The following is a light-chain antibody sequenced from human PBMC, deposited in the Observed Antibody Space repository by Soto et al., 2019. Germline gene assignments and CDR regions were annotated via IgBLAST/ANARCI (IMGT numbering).Light chain of an antibody. CDR3: QQYGSPPT. J-gene: IGKJ1*01. CDR2: DVS. V-gene: IGKV3-20*01. Sequence: EIVLTQSPGTLSLSPGERATLSCRSSQSVSSNYFAWYQQKPDQAPRLVIYDVSDSAPGIPDRLSGSGSGSAFTLTISRLEPEDFAVYYCQQYGSPPTFGHRTKVDI. CDR1: QSVSSNY.